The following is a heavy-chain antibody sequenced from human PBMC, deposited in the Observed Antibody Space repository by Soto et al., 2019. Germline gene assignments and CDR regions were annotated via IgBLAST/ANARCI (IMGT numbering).Heavy chain of an antibody. D-gene: IGHD5-12*01. V-gene: IGHV1-18*01. CDR1: GYTFTNYA. J-gene: IGHJ1*01. CDR2: ISTQSGTT. Sequence: QVQLVQSGVEVKKPGASMKISCRTSGYTFTNYAINWVRQAPGQGLEWVAWISTQSGTTEYGQRLQGRVTVTTDTSTSTAYMGLKNLRSDDTALYYCARGGYKDSWGQGTLVTVSS. CDR3: ARGGYKDS.